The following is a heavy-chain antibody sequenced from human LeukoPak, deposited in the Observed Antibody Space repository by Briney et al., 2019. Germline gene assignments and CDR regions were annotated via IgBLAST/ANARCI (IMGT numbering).Heavy chain of an antibody. CDR2: ISSSSSYT. CDR1: GFTFSDYY. J-gene: IGHJ5*02. Sequence: PGGSLRLSCAASGFTFSDYYMSWTRQAPGKGLEWVSYISSSSSYTNYADSVKGRFTISRDNAKNSLYLQMNSLRAEDTAVYYCATDVYSSSSVDWFDPWGQGTLVTVSS. CDR3: ATDVYSSSSVDWFDP. V-gene: IGHV3-11*06. D-gene: IGHD6-6*01.